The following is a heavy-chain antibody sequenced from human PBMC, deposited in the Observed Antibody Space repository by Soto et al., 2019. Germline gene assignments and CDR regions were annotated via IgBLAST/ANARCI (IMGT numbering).Heavy chain of an antibody. V-gene: IGHV1-46*01. CDR2: INPSGGST. D-gene: IGHD6-13*01. CDR1: GYTFTSYY. CDR3: ARDERAAAAGTGAFDI. Sequence: ASVKVSCKASGYTFTSYYMHWVRQAPGQGLEWMGIINPSGGSTSYAQKFQGRVTMTRDTSTSTVYMELSSLRSEDTAVYYCARDERAAAAGTGAFDIWGQGTMVTV. J-gene: IGHJ3*02.